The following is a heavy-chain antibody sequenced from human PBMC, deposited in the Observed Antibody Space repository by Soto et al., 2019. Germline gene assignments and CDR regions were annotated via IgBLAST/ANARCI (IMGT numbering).Heavy chain of an antibody. Sequence: GGSLRLSCVVSGFTFSDFGMHWVRQSPGEGLAWVASISKDGLDRYYSESVKGRFTISRDDSKNTVFLQMNSLKVEDTSAYFCASPREGQWLVFDHWGQRTLVTVSS. V-gene: IGHV3-30*19. CDR1: GFTFSDFG. J-gene: IGHJ4*02. CDR3: ASPREGQWLVFDH. D-gene: IGHD6-19*01. CDR2: ISKDGLDR.